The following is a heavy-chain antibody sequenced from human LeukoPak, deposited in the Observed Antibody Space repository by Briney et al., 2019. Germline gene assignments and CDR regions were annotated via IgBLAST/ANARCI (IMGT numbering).Heavy chain of an antibody. CDR3: AREAGDAFDI. D-gene: IGHD1-14*01. J-gene: IGHJ3*02. CDR2: IYHSGST. CDR1: GASISDAAYY. Sequence: SETLSLTCTVSGASISDAAYYWSWVRQPPGKGLEWIEEIYHSGSTNYNPSLKSRVTISVDKSKNQFSLKLSSVTAADTAVYYCAREAGDAFDIWGQGTMVTVSS. V-gene: IGHV4-4*02.